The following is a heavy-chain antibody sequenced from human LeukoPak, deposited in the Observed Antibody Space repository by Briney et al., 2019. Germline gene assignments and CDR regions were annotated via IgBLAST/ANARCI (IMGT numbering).Heavy chain of an antibody. CDR2: ISPSGSDI. J-gene: IGHJ4*02. V-gene: IGHV3-11*01. CDR3: ARAVRAGGDY. Sequence: PGGPLRLSCAASGFIFSDYYMTWIRQAPGKGLEWVSYISPSGSDIYYADSVKGRFTISRDNGKNSVYLQMNSLRADDTAMYYCARAVRAGGDYWGQGTLVTVSS. D-gene: IGHD3-22*01. CDR1: GFIFSDYY.